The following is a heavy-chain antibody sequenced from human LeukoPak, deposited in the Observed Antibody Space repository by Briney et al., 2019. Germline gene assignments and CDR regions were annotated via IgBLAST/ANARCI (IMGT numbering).Heavy chain of an antibody. CDR1: GFTFSSYA. Sequence: GRSLRLSCAASGFTFSSYAMHWVRQAPGKGLEWVAVISYDGSNKYYADSVKGRFTISRDNSKNTLYLQMNSLRAEDTAVYYCARDLGRNPSYYYYGMDVWGQGTTVTVSS. CDR3: ARDLGRNPSYYYYGMDV. D-gene: IGHD3-16*01. CDR2: ISYDGSNK. V-gene: IGHV3-30-3*01. J-gene: IGHJ6*02.